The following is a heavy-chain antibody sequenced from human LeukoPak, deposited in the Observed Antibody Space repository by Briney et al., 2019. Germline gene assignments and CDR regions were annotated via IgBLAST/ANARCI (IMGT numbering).Heavy chain of an antibody. D-gene: IGHD1-1*01. CDR2: IIPIFGTA. Sequence: SVKVSCKASGGTFSSYAISWVRQAPGQGLEWMGGIIPIFGTANYAQKFQGRVTITADESTSTAYMELSSLRSEDTAVYYCARSNAPTEAGFVYWDQGTLVTVSS. CDR1: GGTFSSYA. V-gene: IGHV1-69*13. J-gene: IGHJ4*02. CDR3: ARSNAPTEAGFVY.